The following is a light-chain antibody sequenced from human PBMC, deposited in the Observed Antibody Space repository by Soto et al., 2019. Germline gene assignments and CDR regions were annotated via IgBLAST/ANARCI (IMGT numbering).Light chain of an antibody. J-gene: IGLJ2*01. Sequence: QSALTQPASVSGSPGQSITISCTGTSSDVGGYNFVTWFQKHPGKAPKLMIYDVSKPSGVSNRFSGSKSGNTAYLTISGLQAEDEADYYCGSYTSSSTLEFGGGTQLTVL. CDR1: SSDVGGYNF. CDR2: DVS. V-gene: IGLV2-14*01. CDR3: GSYTSSSTLE.